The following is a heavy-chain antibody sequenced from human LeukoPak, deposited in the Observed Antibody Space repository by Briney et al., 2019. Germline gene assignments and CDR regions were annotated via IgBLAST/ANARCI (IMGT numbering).Heavy chain of an antibody. V-gene: IGHV3-30-3*01. CDR1: DFTFSNYA. CDR2: ISYDGNTI. D-gene: IGHD4-11*01. CDR3: ARSGGLQKFDY. J-gene: IGHJ4*02. Sequence: GGSLRLSCAASDFTFSNYAVHWVRQAPGKGLQWVAVISYDGNTIHYADSVKGRFTISRDTSKNTLYLQMNSLRTEDTAVYYCARSGGLQKFDYWGQGTLVTVSS.